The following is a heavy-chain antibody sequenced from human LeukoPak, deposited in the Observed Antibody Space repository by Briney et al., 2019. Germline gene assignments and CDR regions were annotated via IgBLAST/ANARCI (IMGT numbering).Heavy chain of an antibody. D-gene: IGHD5-24*01. J-gene: IGHJ3*02. Sequence: PSETLSLTCTVSGGSISNYYWAWIRQPPGKGLEWIGYIYDTGSTKYNPSLKSRLTISLHTSRNQFSLNLSSLTAADTAIYYCARVRNYPDAFDIWGQERMVTVSS. CDR2: IYDTGST. V-gene: IGHV4-59*01. CDR3: ARVRNYPDAFDI. CDR1: GGSISNYY.